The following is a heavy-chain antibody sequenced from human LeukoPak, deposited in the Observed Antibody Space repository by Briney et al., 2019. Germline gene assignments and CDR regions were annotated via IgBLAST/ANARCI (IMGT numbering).Heavy chain of an antibody. CDR2: INSDGSST. CDR3: ARDYDFWSGFFYY. D-gene: IGHD3-3*01. J-gene: IGHJ4*02. V-gene: IGHV3-74*01. CDR1: GFTFSNYW. Sequence: PGGSLRLSCAASGFTFSNYWMHWVRQAPGKGLVWVSRINSDGSSTSYADSVKGRFTISRDNAKNTLSLQMNSLRAEDTAVYYCARDYDFWSGFFYYWGQGTLVTVSS.